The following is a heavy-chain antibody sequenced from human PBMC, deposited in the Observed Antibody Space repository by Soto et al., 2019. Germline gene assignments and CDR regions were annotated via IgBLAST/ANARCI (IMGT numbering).Heavy chain of an antibody. J-gene: IGHJ4*02. CDR1: GFSFSSYS. D-gene: IGHD6-25*01. CDR3: AKEKRYYFDY. V-gene: IGHV3-30*18. Sequence: GGSLRLSCAASGFSFSSYSMHWVRQAPGKGLEWVAVISYDGSNKYYADSVKGRFTISRDNSKNTLYLQMNSLRAEDTAVYYCAKEKRYYFDYWGQGTLVTVSS. CDR2: ISYDGSNK.